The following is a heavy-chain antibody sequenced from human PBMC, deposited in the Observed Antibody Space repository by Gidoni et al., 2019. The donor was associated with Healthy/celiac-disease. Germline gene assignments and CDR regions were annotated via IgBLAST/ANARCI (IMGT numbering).Heavy chain of an antibody. CDR3: ARGFMTTVTPGWFDP. Sequence: QVQLVESGGGVVQPGRSLRLSCAASGFTFSSYAMHGVRQAPGKGLEWVAVISYDGSNKYYADSVKGRFTISRDNSKNTLYLQMNSLRAEDTAVYYCARGFMTTVTPGWFDPWGQGTLVTVSS. D-gene: IGHD4-17*01. J-gene: IGHJ5*02. CDR1: GFTFSSYA. CDR2: ISYDGSNK. V-gene: IGHV3-30-3*01.